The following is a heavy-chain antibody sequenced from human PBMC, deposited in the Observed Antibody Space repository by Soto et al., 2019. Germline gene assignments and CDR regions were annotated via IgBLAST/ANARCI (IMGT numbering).Heavy chain of an antibody. CDR2: IYPGDSDT. V-gene: IGHV5-51*01. J-gene: IGHJ4*02. D-gene: IGHD6-25*01. CDR3: ASPSRYSNGGEGYLAY. Sequence: PGESLKISCKGSGYRFTNYWIGWVRQMPGKGLEWMGIIYPGDSDTRYSPSFQGQVTISADKSINTAYLQWSSLKASDTAMYYCASPSRYSNGGEGYLAYGGQGIRVTVSS. CDR1: GYRFTNYW.